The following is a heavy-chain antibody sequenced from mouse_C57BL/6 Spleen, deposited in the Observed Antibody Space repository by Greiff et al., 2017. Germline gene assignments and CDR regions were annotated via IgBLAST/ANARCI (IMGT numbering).Heavy chain of an antibody. CDR2: ISNGGGST. CDR1: GFTFSDYY. V-gene: IGHV5-12*01. Sequence: EVQLVESGGGLVQPGGSLKLSCAASGFTFSDYYMYWVRQTPEKRLEWVAYISNGGGSTYYPDTVKGRFTISRDNAKNTLYLQMSRLKSEDTAMYYCARNGFDYWGQGTTLTVSS. CDR3: ARNGFDY. J-gene: IGHJ2*01.